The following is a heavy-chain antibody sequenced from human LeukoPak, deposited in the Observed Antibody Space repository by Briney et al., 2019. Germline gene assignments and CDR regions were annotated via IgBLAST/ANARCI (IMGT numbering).Heavy chain of an antibody. J-gene: IGHJ4*02. D-gene: IGHD6-13*01. V-gene: IGHV1-2*02. CDR2: INPNSGGK. CDR1: GYTFTGYY. Sequence: GASVKVSCKASGYTFTGYYIHWVRQAPGHGLEWMGWINPNSGGKNYAQKFQGRVTMTRDTSISTAYMELSRLRSDDTAVYYCARAEARLRQQLAGFDYWGQGTLVTVSS. CDR3: ARAEARLRQQLAGFDY.